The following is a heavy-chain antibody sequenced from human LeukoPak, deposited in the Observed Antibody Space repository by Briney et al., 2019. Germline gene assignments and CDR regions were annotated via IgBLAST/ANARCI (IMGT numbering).Heavy chain of an antibody. CDR1: GFTFSSYS. D-gene: IGHD3-3*01. CDR3: ARAADFWSGYTQFDP. V-gene: IGHV3-21*01. J-gene: IGHJ5*02. Sequence: GGSLRLSCAASGFTFSSYSMNRVRQAPGKGLEWVSSISSSSSYIYYADSVKGRFTISRDNAKNTLYLQMNSLRAEDTAVYYCARAADFWSGYTQFDPWGQGTLVTVSS. CDR2: ISSSSSYI.